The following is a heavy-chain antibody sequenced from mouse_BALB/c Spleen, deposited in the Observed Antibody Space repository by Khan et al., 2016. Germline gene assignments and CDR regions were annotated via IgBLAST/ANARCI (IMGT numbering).Heavy chain of an antibody. V-gene: IGHV4-1*02. D-gene: IGHD1-1*01. Sequence: VKLLESGGGLVHPGGSLKLSCAASGFDFSRYWMSWVRQAPGKGLEWIGEINPDSYTINYTPSLKDKFIISRDNAKNTLYLQMSKVRSEDAALHYCARAGYYGYLAYWGQGTLVTVSA. J-gene: IGHJ3*01. CDR3: ARAGYYGYLAY. CDR2: INPDSYTI. CDR1: GFDFSRYW.